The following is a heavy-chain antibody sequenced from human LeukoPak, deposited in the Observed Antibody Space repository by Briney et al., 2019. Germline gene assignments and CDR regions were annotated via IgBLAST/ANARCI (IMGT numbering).Heavy chain of an antibody. CDR1: GFTFSTYS. D-gene: IGHD3-16*01. CDR2: ISGSSGTI. V-gene: IGHV3-48*01. J-gene: IGHJ6*03. CDR3: ARRSEFGVLYYMDI. Sequence: PWGSLRLSCVASGFTFSTYSMNWVRQAPGKGLEWVSYISGSSGTIYYADSVKGRFTISRDNAKNSLYLQMNSLRAEDTAVYYCARRSEFGVLYYMDIWGKGTTVTVSS.